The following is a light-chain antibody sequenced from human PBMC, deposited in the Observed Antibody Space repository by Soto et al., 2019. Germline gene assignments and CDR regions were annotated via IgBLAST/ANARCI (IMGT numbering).Light chain of an antibody. Sequence: QSVLTRPASVSGSPGQSITISCTGTRSDGGGYNYVSWYQQHPGKAPKVMIYDVSNRPSGVSNRFSGSKSGNTASLTISGLQAEDEADYYCSSYTSTSTPYVFGTGTQLTVL. CDR2: DVS. J-gene: IGLJ1*01. CDR3: SSYTSTSTPYV. CDR1: RSDGGGYNY. V-gene: IGLV2-14*01.